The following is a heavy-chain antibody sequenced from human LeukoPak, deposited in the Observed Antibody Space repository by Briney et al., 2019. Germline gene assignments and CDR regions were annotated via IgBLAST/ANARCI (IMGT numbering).Heavy chain of an antibody. CDR2: IYYSGST. D-gene: IGHD3-3*01. CDR3: AREGSYDFWSGYPGWIDR. Sequence: PSETLSLTCTVSGGSISSYYWSGIRQPPGKGLEWIGYIYYSGSTNYNPSLKSRVTISVDTSKNQFSLKLSSVTAADTAVYYCAREGSYDFWSGYPGWIDRWSQGTLVTVSS. J-gene: IGHJ5*02. V-gene: IGHV4-59*01. CDR1: GGSISSYY.